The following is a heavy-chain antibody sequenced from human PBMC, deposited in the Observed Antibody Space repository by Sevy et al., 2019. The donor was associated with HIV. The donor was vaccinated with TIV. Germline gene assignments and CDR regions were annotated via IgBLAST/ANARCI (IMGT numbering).Heavy chain of an antibody. CDR2: IIPIFGTA. V-gene: IGHV1-69*13. CDR1: GGTFSSYA. J-gene: IGHJ4*02. Sequence: ASVKVSCKASGGTFSSYAISWVRQAPGQGLEWMGGIIPIFGTANYAQKFQGRVTITADESTSTAYMELSSLGSEDTAVYYCARGGGVAGTFSIDYWGQGTLVTVSS. CDR3: ARGGGVAGTFSIDY. D-gene: IGHD6-19*01.